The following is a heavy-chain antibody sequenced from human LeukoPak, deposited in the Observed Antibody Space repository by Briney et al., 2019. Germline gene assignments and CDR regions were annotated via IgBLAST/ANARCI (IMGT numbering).Heavy chain of an antibody. Sequence: PGGSLRLSCVASGFIFSSFGMHWVRQAPGKGLEWVAFIRYDGSTKYYADSVKGRFTISRDNSRNTLYLEVNSLRADDTAVYYCAKISSHWGQGTLVTVSS. CDR3: AKISSH. D-gene: IGHD3-3*02. CDR1: GFIFSSFG. CDR2: IRYDGSTK. J-gene: IGHJ4*02. V-gene: IGHV3-30*02.